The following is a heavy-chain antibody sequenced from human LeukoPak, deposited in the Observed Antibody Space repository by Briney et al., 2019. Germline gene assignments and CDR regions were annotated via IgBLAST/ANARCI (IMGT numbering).Heavy chain of an antibody. CDR2: VYYSGST. CDR3: ARVDTSPYYFDF. Sequence: PGGSLRLSCAGSGFIFNNYAMHWVRQPPGKGLEWIGDVYYSGSTYYTPSLKSRVTISVDTSQNQFSLRLRSVTATDAAVYYCARVDTSPYYFDFWGQGTPVTVSS. D-gene: IGHD5-18*01. CDR1: GFIFNNYA. J-gene: IGHJ4*02. V-gene: IGHV4-59*04.